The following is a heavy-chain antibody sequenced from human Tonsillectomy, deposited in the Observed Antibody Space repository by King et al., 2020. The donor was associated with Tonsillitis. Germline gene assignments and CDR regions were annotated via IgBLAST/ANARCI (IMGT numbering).Heavy chain of an antibody. D-gene: IGHD3-10*01. J-gene: IGHJ4*02. CDR3: ARDRLFARGVYEC. V-gene: IGHV1-3*01. Sequence: DQLVQSGAEVKKPGASVKVSCKASGYTFIGYAMHWVRQAPGQRLEWMGWINAGNGNTKYSQNSQGRVTITRDTSASTAYMELSSLKSEDTAVYYCARDRLFARGVYECWGQGTLVTVSS. CDR1: GYTFIGYA. CDR2: INAGNGNT.